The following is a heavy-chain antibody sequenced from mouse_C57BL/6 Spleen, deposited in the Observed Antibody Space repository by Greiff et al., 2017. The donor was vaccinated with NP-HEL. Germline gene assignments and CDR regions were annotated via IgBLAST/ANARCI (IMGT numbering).Heavy chain of an antibody. D-gene: IGHD1-2*01. Sequence: VQLQESGAELVRPGASVKLSCKASGYTFTDYYINWVKQRPGQGLEWIARIYPGSGNTYYNEKFKGKATLTAEKSSSTAYMQLSRLTSEDSAVYFCAIEGHYGLYYFDYWGQGTTLTVSS. J-gene: IGHJ2*01. CDR3: AIEGHYGLYYFDY. CDR1: GYTFTDYY. V-gene: IGHV1-76*01. CDR2: IYPGSGNT.